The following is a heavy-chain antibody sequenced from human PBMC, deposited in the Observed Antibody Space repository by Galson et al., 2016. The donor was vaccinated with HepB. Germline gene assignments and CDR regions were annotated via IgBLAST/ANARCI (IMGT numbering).Heavy chain of an antibody. CDR3: ATTGTGLAARKFDY. CDR2: ISSRSTYT. J-gene: IGHJ4*02. Sequence: SLRLSCAASGFTFSDYYMSWIRQAPGKGLECISYISSRSTYTNYADSVKGRFTISRDNAKSSLYLQMSNLRADDTAVYYCATTGTGLAARKFDYWGQGILVTVSS. V-gene: IGHV3-11*06. CDR1: GFTFSDYY. D-gene: IGHD6-6*01.